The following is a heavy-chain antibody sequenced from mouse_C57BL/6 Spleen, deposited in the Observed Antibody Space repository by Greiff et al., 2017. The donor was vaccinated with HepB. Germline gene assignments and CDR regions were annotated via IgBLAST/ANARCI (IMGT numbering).Heavy chain of an antibody. CDR3: AREADYDRGNFDY. CDR2: INYDGSST. J-gene: IGHJ2*01. Sequence: EVQVVESEGGLVQPGSSMKLSCTASGFTFSDYYMAWVRQVPEKGLEWVANINYDGSSTYYLDSLKSRFIISRDNAKNILYLQMSSLKSEDTATYYCAREADYDRGNFDYWGQGTTLTVSS. CDR1: GFTFSDYY. D-gene: IGHD2-4*01. V-gene: IGHV5-16*01.